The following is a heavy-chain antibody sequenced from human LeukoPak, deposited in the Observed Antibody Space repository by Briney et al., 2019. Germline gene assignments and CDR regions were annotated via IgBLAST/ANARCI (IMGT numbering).Heavy chain of an antibody. CDR2: IGGSGTST. CDR3: AKTSQGHPPYYCSMDV. CDR1: GFTFSSYA. J-gene: IGHJ6*02. Sequence: GASLRLSCAASGFTFSSYAMIWVRQAPGEGLEWVSAIGGSGTSTFYADSVKGRFTISRDNSKNTLYLQMNSLRAEDTAVYYCAKTSQGHPPYYCSMDVWGQGTTVTVSS. V-gene: IGHV3-23*01.